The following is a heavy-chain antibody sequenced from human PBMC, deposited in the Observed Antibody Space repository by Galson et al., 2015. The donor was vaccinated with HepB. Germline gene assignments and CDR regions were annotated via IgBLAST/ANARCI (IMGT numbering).Heavy chain of an antibody. Sequence: SVKVSCKASGGTFSSYTISWVRQAPGQGLEWMGRIIPILGIANYAQKFQGRVTITADKSTSTAYMELSSLRSEDTAVYYCARDVLEEMATTDYWGQGTLVTVSS. CDR3: ARDVLEEMATTDY. V-gene: IGHV1-69*04. CDR1: GGTFSSYT. CDR2: IIPILGIA. D-gene: IGHD5-24*01. J-gene: IGHJ4*02.